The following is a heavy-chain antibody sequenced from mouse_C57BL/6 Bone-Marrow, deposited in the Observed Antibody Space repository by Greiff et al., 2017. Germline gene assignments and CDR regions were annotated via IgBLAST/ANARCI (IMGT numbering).Heavy chain of an antibody. J-gene: IGHJ3*01. Sequence: QVQLQQSGAELVRPGTSVKVSCKASGYAFTNYLIEWVKQRPGQGLEWIGVINPGGGGTNYNEKFKGKATLTADKSSSTAYMQLSSLTSEHSAVYFGARGNWAWCAYWGQGTLVTVSA. CDR1: GYAFTNYL. CDR2: INPGGGGT. V-gene: IGHV1-54*01. CDR3: ARGNWAWCAY. D-gene: IGHD4-1*01.